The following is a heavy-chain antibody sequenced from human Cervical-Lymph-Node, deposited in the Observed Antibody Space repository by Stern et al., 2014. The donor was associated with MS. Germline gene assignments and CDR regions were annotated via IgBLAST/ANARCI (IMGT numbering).Heavy chain of an antibody. CDR3: AKVRYRRGEDFYVMDV. V-gene: IGHV3-30*18. D-gene: IGHD1-26*01. Sequence: QVQLMQSGGGVVQPGRSLRLSCAASGFTFSNYGMHWVRQAPDKGLECVAVISYDGSNNYYADSVKGRFTISRDNFKNTLYLQMNSLRAEDTGVYYCAKVRYRRGEDFYVMDVWGQGTTVTVAS. CDR1: GFTFSNYG. J-gene: IGHJ6*02. CDR2: ISYDGSNN.